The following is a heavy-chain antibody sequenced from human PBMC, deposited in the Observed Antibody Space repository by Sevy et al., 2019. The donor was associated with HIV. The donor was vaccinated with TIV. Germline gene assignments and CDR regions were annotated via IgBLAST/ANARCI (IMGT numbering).Heavy chain of an antibody. V-gene: IGHV4-4*02. D-gene: IGHD3-16*01. CDR2: IYHSGST. J-gene: IGHJ5*02. CDR3: ARGGETPRGFDP. CDR1: GGSISSVNW. Sequence: SKTLSLTCAVSGGSISSVNWWHWVRQPPGKGLGWIGEIYHSGSTNYNPSLKSRVTISVDNSKNQFSLKLSSVTAADTAVYYCARGGETPRGFDPWGQGSLVTVSS.